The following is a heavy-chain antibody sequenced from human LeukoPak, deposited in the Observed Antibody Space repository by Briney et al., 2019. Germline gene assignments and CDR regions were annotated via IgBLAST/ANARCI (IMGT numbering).Heavy chain of an antibody. CDR3: AKDHDNGDYYYYFDS. Sequence: GGSLRLSCVASGFSFDTYAMSWVRQPPGKGLEWVSGISDTGRKRHYTDSVKGRFTISRDNSKNTLHLQMNSLRAEDTALYFCAKDHDNGDYYYYFDSRGQGTLVTVSS. CDR1: GFSFDTYA. CDR2: ISDTGRKR. D-gene: IGHD2-21*02. J-gene: IGHJ4*02. V-gene: IGHV3-23*01.